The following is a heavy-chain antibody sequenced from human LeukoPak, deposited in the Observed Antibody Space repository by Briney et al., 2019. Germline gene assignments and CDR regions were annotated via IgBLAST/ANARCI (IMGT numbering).Heavy chain of an antibody. CDR1: GFTFSRYG. CDR3: ARDPPMYYYDEPGSRDAFDI. CDR2: IWYDGGNK. D-gene: IGHD3-22*01. J-gene: IGHJ3*02. V-gene: IGHV3-33*01. Sequence: GGSLRLSCAASGFTFSRYGMHWVRQAPGKGLEWVAVIWYDGGNKYYAESVKGRFTISRDNSKNTLHLQMNSLRAEDTAVYYCARDPPMYYYDEPGSRDAFDIWGQGTMVTVSS.